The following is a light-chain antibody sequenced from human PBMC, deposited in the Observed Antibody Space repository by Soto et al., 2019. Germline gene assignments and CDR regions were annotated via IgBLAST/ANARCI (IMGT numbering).Light chain of an antibody. J-gene: IGLJ2*01. CDR3: ASYAGYNTLV. Sequence: QSVLTQPPSASGSPGQSVTISCTGTSSDVGNYNYVSWYQQHSGKAPKLMIYDVSERPSGVPDRFSGSKSGNTASLTVSGLQAEDEADYYCASYAGYNTLVFGGGTKLTVL. V-gene: IGLV2-8*01. CDR2: DVS. CDR1: SSDVGNYNY.